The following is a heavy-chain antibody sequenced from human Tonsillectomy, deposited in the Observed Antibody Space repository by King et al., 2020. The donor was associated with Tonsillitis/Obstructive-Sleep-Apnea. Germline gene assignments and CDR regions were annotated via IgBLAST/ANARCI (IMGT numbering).Heavy chain of an antibody. CDR2: IRSKAYGGTT. CDR3: TRVAYYYDSSGYEGWFDP. CDR1: GFTFGDYA. V-gene: IGHV3-49*04. D-gene: IGHD3-22*01. Sequence: VQLVESVGGLVQPGRSLRLSCTASGFTFGDYAMSWVRQAPGKGLEWVGFIRSKAYGGTTEYAASVKGRFTISRDDSKSIAYLQMNSLKTEDTAVYYCTRVAYYYDSSGYEGWFDPWGQGTLVTVSS. J-gene: IGHJ5*02.